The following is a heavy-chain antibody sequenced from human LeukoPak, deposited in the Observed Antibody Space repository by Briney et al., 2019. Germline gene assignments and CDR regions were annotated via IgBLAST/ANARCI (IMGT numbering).Heavy chain of an antibody. Sequence: GGSLGLSCAASGFTFSSYSMNWVRQAPGKGLEWVSSISSSRSYIYYADSVKGRFTISRDNAKNSLYLQMNSLRAEDTAVYYCARGDNDAFDIWGQGTMVTVSS. J-gene: IGHJ3*02. CDR3: ARGDNDAFDI. CDR2: ISSSRSYI. D-gene: IGHD2-21*02. V-gene: IGHV3-21*01. CDR1: GFTFSSYS.